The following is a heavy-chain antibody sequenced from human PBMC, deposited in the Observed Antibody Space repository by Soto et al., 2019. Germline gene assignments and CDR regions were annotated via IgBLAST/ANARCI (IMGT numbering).Heavy chain of an antibody. CDR3: ARGGGITMVRGPYYGMDV. J-gene: IGHJ6*02. CDR1: VGTFSSYA. Sequence: GASVKVSCQASVGTFSSYAISWLRQAPGQGLEWKGGIIPIFCTANYAQKFQGRVTITSVESTSTAYREQSSLRSEDTAGNYCARGGGITMVRGPYYGMDVWGQGTTVTVSS. D-gene: IGHD3-10*01. CDR2: IIPIFCTA. V-gene: IGHV1-69*13.